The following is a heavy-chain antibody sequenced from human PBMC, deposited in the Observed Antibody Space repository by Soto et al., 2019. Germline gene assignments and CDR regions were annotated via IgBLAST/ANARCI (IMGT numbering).Heavy chain of an antibody. D-gene: IGHD3-22*01. Sequence: QVQLVQSGAEVKKPGASVKVSCKASGYTFTSYGLSWVRQAPGQGLEWMGWISAYTGNTNYAQKLQGRVTMTTDTSTRTAYMEVRSLRSDDTAVYYCARDSYYDTSGYHRNNPYYYYYGMDVWGQGTTVTVSS. J-gene: IGHJ6*02. CDR2: ISAYTGNT. CDR1: GYTFTSYG. CDR3: ARDSYYDTSGYHRNNPYYYYYGMDV. V-gene: IGHV1-18*01.